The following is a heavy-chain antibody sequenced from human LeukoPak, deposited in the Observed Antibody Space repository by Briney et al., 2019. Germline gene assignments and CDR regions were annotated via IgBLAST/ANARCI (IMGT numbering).Heavy chain of an antibody. Sequence: SETLSLTCTVSGGSISSYYWSWIRQPPGKGLEWIGYIYYSGSTNYNPSLKSRVTISVDTSKNQFSLKLTSVTAADTAVYYCARDGVLLWFGDNDAFDIWGQGTMVTVSS. CDR3: ARDGVLLWFGDNDAFDI. CDR1: GGSISSYY. J-gene: IGHJ3*02. D-gene: IGHD3-10*01. V-gene: IGHV4-59*12. CDR2: IYYSGST.